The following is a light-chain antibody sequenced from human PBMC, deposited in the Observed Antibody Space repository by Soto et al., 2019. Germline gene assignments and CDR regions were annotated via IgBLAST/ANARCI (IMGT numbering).Light chain of an antibody. CDR1: QSLSTY. V-gene: IGKV1-39*01. CDR3: QQTYSTPYT. J-gene: IGKJ2*01. Sequence: DFQMTQSPSSLSASVGDRVTITYRASQSLSTYLNWFQQKPRKAPKLLIYAATSLQSGVPSRFSGSGSWTDFTLTISSLQPEDFATYYCQQTYSTPYTFGQGTRLEIK. CDR2: AAT.